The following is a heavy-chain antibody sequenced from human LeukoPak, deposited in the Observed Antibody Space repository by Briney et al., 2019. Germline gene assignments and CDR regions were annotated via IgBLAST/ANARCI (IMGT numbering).Heavy chain of an antibody. V-gene: IGHV3-7*03. D-gene: IGHD2-2*01. CDR1: GFTFSTYW. Sequence: GGFLRLSCAASGFTFSTYWMNWVRQAPGKGLEWVANIKQDGSEKYYVDSVEGRFTISRDNAKNSLYLQMNSLRAEDTAVYYCARDGAPDAHCSSSSCAIRWGQGTLVTVSS. CDR3: ARDGAPDAHCSSSSCAIR. J-gene: IGHJ4*02. CDR2: IKQDGSEK.